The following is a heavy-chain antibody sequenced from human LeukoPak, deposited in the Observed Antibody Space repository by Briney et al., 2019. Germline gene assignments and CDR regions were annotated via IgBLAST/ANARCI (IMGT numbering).Heavy chain of an antibody. CDR3: AKGVSR. CDR1: GESFSDYY. J-gene: IGHJ4*02. Sequence: PSETLSLTCAVYGESFSDYYWSWFRQPPGKGLEWIGEINESGNTNSNPSLKSRVTILVDRSKTQFYLKMNSVTAADTATYYCAKGVSRWGQGTLVTVSS. CDR2: INESGNT. V-gene: IGHV4-34*01.